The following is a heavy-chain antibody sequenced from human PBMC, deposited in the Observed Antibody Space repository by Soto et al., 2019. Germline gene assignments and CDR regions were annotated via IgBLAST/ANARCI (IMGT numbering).Heavy chain of an antibody. Sequence: GGSLRLSCAASEFSFDDYAMSWVRQAPGKGLEWVSSITYTGVSTYYADSVKGRFTISRDNSKDTLYLQMNSLRAEDTAVYYCARVAGDCSGGSCYSGYFDYWGQGTLVTVSS. J-gene: IGHJ4*02. V-gene: IGHV3-23*01. D-gene: IGHD2-15*01. CDR1: EFSFDDYA. CDR3: ARVAGDCSGGSCYSGYFDY. CDR2: ITYTGVST.